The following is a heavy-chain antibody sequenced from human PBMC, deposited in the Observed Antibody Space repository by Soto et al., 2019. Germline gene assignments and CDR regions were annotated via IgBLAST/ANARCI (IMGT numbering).Heavy chain of an antibody. Sequence: GSLRLSCAASGFTFSSYAMSWVRQAPGKGLEWVSAISGSGGSTYYADSVKGRFTISRDNSKNTLYLQMNSLRAEDTAVYYCAKDLEGPYSSGYFDYWGQGTLVTVSS. V-gene: IGHV3-23*01. J-gene: IGHJ4*02. CDR1: GFTFSSYA. D-gene: IGHD6-19*01. CDR2: ISGSGGST. CDR3: AKDLEGPYSSGYFDY.